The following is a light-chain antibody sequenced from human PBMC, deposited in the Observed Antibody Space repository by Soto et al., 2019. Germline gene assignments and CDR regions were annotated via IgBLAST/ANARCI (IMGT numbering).Light chain of an antibody. CDR3: QKYNSYWT. Sequence: DIQMTQSPSTLSASVGDRVTITCRARQSISSWLAWYQQKPGKAPKLLIYKASSLESGVPSRFSGSGYGTEFTLTISSLQPDDFSTYYFQKYNSYWTYGQGTKVEIK. CDR2: KAS. J-gene: IGKJ1*01. CDR1: QSISSW. V-gene: IGKV1-5*03.